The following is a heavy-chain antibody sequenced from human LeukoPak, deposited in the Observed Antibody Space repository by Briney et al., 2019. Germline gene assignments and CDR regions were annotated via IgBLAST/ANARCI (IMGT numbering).Heavy chain of an antibody. D-gene: IGHD6-13*01. CDR2: IFYSGNT. J-gene: IGHJ3*02. CDR3: ARGYSPDAFDI. CDR1: GGSISTYY. V-gene: IGHV4-59*01. Sequence: SETLSLTCTVSGGSISTYYWSWIRQPPGKGLERIGYIFYSGNTNYNPSLKSRVTISVDTSKNQFSLKLSSVTAADTAVYYCARGYSPDAFDIWGQGTMVTVSS.